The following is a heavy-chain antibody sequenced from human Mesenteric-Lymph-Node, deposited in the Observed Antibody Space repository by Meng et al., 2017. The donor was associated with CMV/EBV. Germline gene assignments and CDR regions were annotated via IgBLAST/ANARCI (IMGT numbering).Heavy chain of an antibody. CDR3: ARGKVDCGF. CDR1: GFTFSSYW. CDR2: IKQDGSEK. V-gene: IGHV3-7*01. Sequence: GESLKISCAASGFTFSSYWMGWVRQAPGKGLEWVANIKQDGSEKYYVDSVKGRFTISRDNAMDSLYLQMNSLRAEDTAVYYCARGKVDCGFWGQGALVTVSS. J-gene: IGHJ4*02.